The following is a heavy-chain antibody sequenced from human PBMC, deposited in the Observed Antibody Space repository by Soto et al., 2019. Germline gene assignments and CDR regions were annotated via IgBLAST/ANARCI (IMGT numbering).Heavy chain of an antibody. CDR3: ATGHASGDLLFDH. CDR2: IRRSGDTT. J-gene: IGHJ4*01. Sequence: VGSLRLSCAASGITFSSSVMNWVRQAPGKGLEWVSTIRRSGDTTYYADSVRGRFTISRDNSKNTVYLQMYSLRGDDTAVYYCATGHASGDLLFDHWGHGTLVTVSS. V-gene: IGHV3-23*01. D-gene: IGHD4-17*01. CDR1: GITFSSSV.